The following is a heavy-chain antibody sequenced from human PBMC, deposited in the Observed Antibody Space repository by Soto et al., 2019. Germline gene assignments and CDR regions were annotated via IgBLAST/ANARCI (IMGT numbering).Heavy chain of an antibody. CDR3: ASWRYCSGGSCYDTYFQH. J-gene: IGHJ1*01. CDR2: INAGNGNT. CDR1: GYTFTSYA. D-gene: IGHD2-15*01. V-gene: IGHV1-3*01. Sequence: ASVKVSCKASGYTFTSYAMHWVRQAPGQRLEWMGWINAGNGNTKYSQKFQGRVTITRDTSASTAYMELSSLRSEDTAVYYCASWRYCSGGSCYDTYFQHWGQGTLVTVSS.